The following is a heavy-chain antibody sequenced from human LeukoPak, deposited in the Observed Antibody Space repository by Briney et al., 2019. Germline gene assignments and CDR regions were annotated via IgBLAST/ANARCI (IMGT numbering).Heavy chain of an antibody. CDR1: GGSISSSSYY. D-gene: IGHD3-10*01. Sequence: PSETLSLTCTVPGGSISSSSYYWGWIRQPPGKGLEWIGSIYYSGSTYYNPSLKSRVTISVDTSKNQFSLKVSSVIAADTAVYYCARLQRGETGPNKNYYYYYYMDVWGKGTTVTVSS. CDR3: ARLQRGETGPNKNYYYYYYMDV. V-gene: IGHV4-39*07. J-gene: IGHJ6*03. CDR2: IYYSGST.